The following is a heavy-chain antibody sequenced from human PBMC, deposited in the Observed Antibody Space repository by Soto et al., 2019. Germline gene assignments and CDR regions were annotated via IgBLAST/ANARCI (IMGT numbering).Heavy chain of an antibody. CDR1: GFTFDDYA. D-gene: IGHD6-13*01. J-gene: IGHJ4*02. CDR3: AKRSQSRIATADNIDY. CDR2: ISWDGSGT. V-gene: IGHV3-43D*04. Sequence: PGGSLRLSCAASGFTFDDYAMHWVRQAPGKGLEWVSLISWDGSGTYYADSVKGRFTISRDNSKNSLYLQMTRLTAEDTAVYYCAKRSQSRIATADNIDYWGQGTLVTVSS.